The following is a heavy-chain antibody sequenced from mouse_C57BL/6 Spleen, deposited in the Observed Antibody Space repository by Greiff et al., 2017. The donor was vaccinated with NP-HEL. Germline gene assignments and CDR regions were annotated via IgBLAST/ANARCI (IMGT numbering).Heavy chain of an antibody. V-gene: IGHV1-50*01. CDR2: IDPSDSYT. CDR3: ARGGITTALFDY. D-gene: IGHD1-2*01. J-gene: IGHJ2*01. Sequence: VQLQQPGAELVKPGASVKLSCKASGYTFTSYWMQWVKQRPGQGLEWIGEIDPSDSYTNYNQKFKGKATLTVDTSSSTAYMQLSSLTSEDSAVYYCARGGITTALFDYWGQGTTLTVSS. CDR1: GYTFTSYW.